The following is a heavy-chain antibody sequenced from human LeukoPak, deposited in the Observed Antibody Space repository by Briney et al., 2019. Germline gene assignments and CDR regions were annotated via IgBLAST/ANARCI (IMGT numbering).Heavy chain of an antibody. CDR1: GFTFSSYG. V-gene: IGHV3-30*02. J-gene: IGHJ3*02. CDR2: IRYDGSNK. CDR3: AKEAEPTQLLPYDAFDI. Sequence: GGSLRLSCAASGFTFSSYGMHWVRQAPGKGLEWVAFIRYDGSNKYYADSVKGRFTISRDNSKNTLYLQMNSLRAEDTAVYYCAKEAEPTQLLPYDAFDIWGQGTMVTVSS. D-gene: IGHD2-2*01.